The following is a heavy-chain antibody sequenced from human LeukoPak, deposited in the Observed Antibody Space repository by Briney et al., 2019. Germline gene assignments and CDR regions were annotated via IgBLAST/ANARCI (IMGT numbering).Heavy chain of an antibody. CDR2: MYPNSGNT. D-gene: IGHD1-26*01. Sequence: ASVKVSCKASGYTFTSYDINWVRQATGQGLEWMGWMYPNSGNTGYAQKFQGRVTMTRSASINTAYKELSSLTSDDTAVYYCARSSVGARRRIDYWGQGTLVTVSS. CDR3: ARSSVGARRRIDY. CDR1: GYTFTSYD. J-gene: IGHJ4*02. V-gene: IGHV1-8*01.